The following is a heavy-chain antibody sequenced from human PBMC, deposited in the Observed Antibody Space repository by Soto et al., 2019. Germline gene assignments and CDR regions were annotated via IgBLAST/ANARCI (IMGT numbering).Heavy chain of an antibody. CDR3: ARDFGFGESRHMDV. D-gene: IGHD3-10*01. Sequence: TSETLSLTCTVSGGSISSYYWSWIRQPPGKGLEWIGYIYYSGSTNYNPSLKSRVTISVDTSKNQFSLKLSSVTAADTAVYYCARDFGFGESRHMDVWGKGTTVTVSS. J-gene: IGHJ6*03. V-gene: IGHV4-59*01. CDR2: IYYSGST. CDR1: GGSISSYY.